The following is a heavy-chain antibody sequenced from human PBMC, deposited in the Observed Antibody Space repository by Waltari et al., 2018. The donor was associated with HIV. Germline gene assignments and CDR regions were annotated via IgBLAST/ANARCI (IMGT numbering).Heavy chain of an antibody. V-gene: IGHV1-69*02. CDR1: GGTFSSST. CDR3: ASMTTVTTSGY. D-gene: IGHD4-17*01. CDR2: IIPILGIA. J-gene: IGHJ4*02. Sequence: QVQLVQSGAEVKKPGSSVKVSCKDSGGTFSSSTISWVRQAPGKGLEWMGRIIPILGIANYAQKSHGRDTITANKSTSTAYMGLSSLRSEDTAVYYCASMTTVTTSGYWGQGTLVTVSS.